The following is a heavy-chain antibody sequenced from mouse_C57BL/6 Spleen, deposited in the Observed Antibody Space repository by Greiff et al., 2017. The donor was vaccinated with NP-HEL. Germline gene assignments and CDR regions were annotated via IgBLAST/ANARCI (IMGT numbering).Heavy chain of an antibody. Sequence: VQLQESGAELARPGASVKMSCKASGYTFTSYTMHWVKQRPGQGLEWIGYINPSSGYTKYNQKFKDKATLTADKSSSTAYMQLSSLTSEDSAVYYCAREGVPWFAYWGQGTLVTVSA. CDR2: INPSSGYT. CDR1: GYTFTSYT. V-gene: IGHV1-4*01. J-gene: IGHJ3*01. CDR3: AREGVPWFAY.